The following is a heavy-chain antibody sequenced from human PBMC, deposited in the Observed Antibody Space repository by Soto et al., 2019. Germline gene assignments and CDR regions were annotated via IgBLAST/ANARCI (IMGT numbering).Heavy chain of an antibody. Sequence: PPETLSLTCTVSGGSISSSSYYWGWIRQPPGKGLEWVGSIYYSGSTYYNPSLKSRVTISVDTSKNQFSLKLSSVTAADTAVYYCARLRSRGSGSYYGDYYYYYYMDVWGKGTTVTVSS. V-gene: IGHV4-39*01. D-gene: IGHD3-10*01. J-gene: IGHJ6*03. CDR1: GGSISSSSYY. CDR2: IYYSGST. CDR3: ARLRSRGSGSYYGDYYYYYYMDV.